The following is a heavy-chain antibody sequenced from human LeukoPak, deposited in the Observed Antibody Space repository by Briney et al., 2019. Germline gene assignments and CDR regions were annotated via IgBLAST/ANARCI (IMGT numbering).Heavy chain of an antibody. CDR3: AREAYCGGDCYRYYFDY. Sequence: VSVKVSCKASGYTFTSYGISGVRQAPGQGLEWMGWISAYNGNTNYAQKLQGRVTMTTDTSTSTAYMELRSLRSDDTAVYYCAREAYCGGDCYRYYFDYWGQGTLVTVSS. CDR2: ISAYNGNT. D-gene: IGHD2-21*02. V-gene: IGHV1-18*01. CDR1: GYTFTSYG. J-gene: IGHJ4*02.